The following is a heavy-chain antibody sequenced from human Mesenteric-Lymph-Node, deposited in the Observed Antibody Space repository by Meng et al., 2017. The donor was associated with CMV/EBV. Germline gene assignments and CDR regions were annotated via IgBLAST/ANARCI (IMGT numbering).Heavy chain of an antibody. CDR2: IYYSGST. J-gene: IGHJ6*02. V-gene: IGHV4-59*12. CDR3: ARRGYYYGMDV. Sequence: SETLSLTCTVSGGSISSYYWSWIRQPPGKGLEWIGYIYYSGSTNYNPSLKSRVTISVDTSKNQFSLKLSSVTAADTAVYYCARRGYYYGMDVRGQGTTVTVSS. CDR1: GGSISSYY.